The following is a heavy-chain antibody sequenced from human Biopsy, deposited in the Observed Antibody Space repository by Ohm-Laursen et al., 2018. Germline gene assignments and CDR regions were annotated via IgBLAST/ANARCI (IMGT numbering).Heavy chain of an antibody. J-gene: IGHJ4*02. CDR1: SYTFTDYN. D-gene: IGHD2-8*01. CDR2: INCKTGAT. Sequence: ASVKVSCKVSSYTFTDYNIHWMRQAPGQGLEWLGHINCKTGATNYAQKFQGTVTMTRDTSISTAYLALVSLRSADTAIYYCARDPLNGHKHFDYWGQGSLVTVSS. CDR3: ARDPLNGHKHFDY. V-gene: IGHV1-2*06.